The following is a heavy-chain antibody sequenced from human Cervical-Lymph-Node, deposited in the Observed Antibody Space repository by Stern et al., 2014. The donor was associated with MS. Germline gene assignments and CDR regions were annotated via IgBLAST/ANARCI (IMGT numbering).Heavy chain of an antibody. CDR3: ARLYYYDSSGYSYYFDY. J-gene: IGHJ4*02. CDR2: IYYSGST. V-gene: IGHV4-31*01. D-gene: IGHD3-22*01. Sequence: QVQLVESGPGLVKPSQTLSLTCTVSGGSISSGGYYWSWIRQHPGKGLEWIGYIYYSGSTYYNPSLKSLVTISVDTSKNQFSLKLSSVTAADTAVYYCARLYYYDSSGYSYYFDYWGQGTLVTVSS. CDR1: GGSISSGGYY.